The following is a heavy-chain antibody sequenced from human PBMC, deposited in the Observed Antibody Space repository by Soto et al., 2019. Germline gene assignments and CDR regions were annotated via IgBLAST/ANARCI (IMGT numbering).Heavy chain of an antibody. CDR1: GGSIRSGGYY. Sequence: PSETVSLTCTVSGGSIRSGGYYWSWFRQNPRRGLEWIGNIYYSGNTYYNPSLKSRLTISVDTSKNQFSLNLSSVTAADTAVYYCARDRLMATAGTARHYFGLDVWGQGTTVTVSS. CDR2: IYYSGNT. CDR3: ARDRLMATAGTARHYFGLDV. V-gene: IGHV4-31*03. J-gene: IGHJ6*02. D-gene: IGHD5-18*01.